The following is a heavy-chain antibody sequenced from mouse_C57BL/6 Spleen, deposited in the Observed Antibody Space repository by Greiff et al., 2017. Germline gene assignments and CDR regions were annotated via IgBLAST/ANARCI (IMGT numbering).Heavy chain of an antibody. CDR1: GYTFTSYW. CDR3: AREGGRELRSSAY. V-gene: IGHV1-52*01. Sequence: QVQLQQPGAELVRPGSSVKLSCKASGYTFTSYWMHWVKQRPIQGLEWIGNIDPSDSETHYNQKFKDKATLTVDKSSSTAYMQLSSLTSEDSAVYYCAREGGRELRSSAYWGQGTLVTVSA. D-gene: IGHD3-2*02. J-gene: IGHJ3*01. CDR2: IDPSDSET.